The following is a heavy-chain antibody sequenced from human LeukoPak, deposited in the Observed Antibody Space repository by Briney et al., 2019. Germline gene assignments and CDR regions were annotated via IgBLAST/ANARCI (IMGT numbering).Heavy chain of an antibody. CDR3: ARRYSSGWYSEP. CDR1: GGSISSGSYY. J-gene: IGHJ5*02. Sequence: PSETLSLTCTVSGGSISSGSYYWGWIRQPPGKGLEWIGSIYYSGSTYYNPSLKSRVTISVDTSKNQFSLKLSSVTAADTAVYYCARRYSSGWYSEPWGQGTLVTVSS. V-gene: IGHV4-39*07. D-gene: IGHD6-19*01. CDR2: IYYSGST.